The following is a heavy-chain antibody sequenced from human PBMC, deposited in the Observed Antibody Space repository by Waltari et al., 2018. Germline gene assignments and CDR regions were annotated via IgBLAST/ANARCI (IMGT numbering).Heavy chain of an antibody. J-gene: IGHJ4*02. CDR2: ISGSGGST. V-gene: IGHV3-23*04. Sequence: EVQLVESGGGLVQPGGSRRLSCAASGITISSYAMIWVRQAPGKGLEGVSAISGSGGSTHYAASVKGRFTISRDNSKNTLYLQMNRLRVEDTAVYYCAKERSYDFWSGYSSLDYWGQGTLVTVSS. D-gene: IGHD3-3*01. CDR1: GITISSYA. CDR3: AKERSYDFWSGYSSLDY.